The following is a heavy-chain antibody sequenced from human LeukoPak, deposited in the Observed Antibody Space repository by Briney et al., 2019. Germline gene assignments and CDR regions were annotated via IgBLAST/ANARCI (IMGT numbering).Heavy chain of an antibody. CDR3: ARDGGSAIPFDY. CDR1: GFTFSTYW. J-gene: IGHJ4*02. V-gene: IGHV3-7*01. CDR2: IRQDGSDK. Sequence: GGPLRLSCAASGFTFSTYWMSWVRQAPGKGLEWVANIRQDGSDKYYVDSVKGRFTISRDNAKNSLYLQMNSLRAEDTAVYYCARDGGSAIPFDYWGQGTLVTVSS.